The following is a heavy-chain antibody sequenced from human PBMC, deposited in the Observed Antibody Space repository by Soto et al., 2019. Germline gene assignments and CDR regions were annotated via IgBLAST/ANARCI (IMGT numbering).Heavy chain of an antibody. J-gene: IGHJ4*02. CDR1: GGSFSGYY. CDR2: INHSGST. D-gene: IGHD2-8*02. Sequence: QVQLQQWGAGLLKPSETLSLTCAVYGGSFSGYYWTWIRQPPGTGLEWIGEINHSGSTNYNPSLKSGVTILVDTSQSPFSLKLTSATAADTAVYYCARDKITGLFDYRGQGTLVTVSS. V-gene: IGHV4-34*01. CDR3: ARDKITGLFDY.